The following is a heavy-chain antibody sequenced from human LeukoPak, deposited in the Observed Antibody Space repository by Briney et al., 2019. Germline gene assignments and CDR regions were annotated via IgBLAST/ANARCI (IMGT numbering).Heavy chain of an antibody. V-gene: IGHV4-34*01. Sequence: GSLRLSCAASGLTFGSYWMSWIRQPPGKGLEWIGEINHSGSTNYNSSLKSRVTISVDTSKNQFSLKLTSVTAADTAVYYCARGDYVYDFWGQGALITVSS. D-gene: IGHD3-16*01. J-gene: IGHJ4*02. CDR1: GLTFGSYW. CDR2: INHSGST. CDR3: ARGDYVYDF.